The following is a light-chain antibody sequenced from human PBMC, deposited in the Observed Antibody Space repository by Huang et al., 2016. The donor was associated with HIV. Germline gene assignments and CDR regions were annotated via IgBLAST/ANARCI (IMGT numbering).Light chain of an antibody. CDR2: WAS. V-gene: IGKV4-1*01. Sequence: DIVMTQSPDSLAVSLGERATINCKSSQSVLYSSNNKNYVSWYQQKPGQSPKLLISWASTRESGGPDRFSGSGSGTDFTLTISSLQAEDVAVYYCHQYYNTRYTFGQGTKLEIK. J-gene: IGKJ2*01. CDR3: HQYYNTRYT. CDR1: QSVLYSSNNKNY.